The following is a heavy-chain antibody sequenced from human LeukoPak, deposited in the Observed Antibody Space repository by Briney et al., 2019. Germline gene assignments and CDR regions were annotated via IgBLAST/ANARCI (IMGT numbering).Heavy chain of an antibody. CDR3: ARDLEDSSPFGAFDM. D-gene: IGHD3-22*01. Sequence: GGSLRLSCSASGFTFSNYAMHWVRQAPGKGLECISTISSTGGSTYYADSVKGRLTISRDNSKNTLYLQMNSLRAEDTAVYYCARDLEDSSPFGAFDMWGQGTMVTVSS. CDR2: ISSTGGST. V-gene: IGHV3-64*04. J-gene: IGHJ3*02. CDR1: GFTFSNYA.